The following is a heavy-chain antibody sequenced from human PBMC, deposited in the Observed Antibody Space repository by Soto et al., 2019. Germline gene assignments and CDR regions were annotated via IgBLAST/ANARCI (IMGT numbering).Heavy chain of an antibody. J-gene: IGHJ4*02. Sequence: KQRGSLRLSCAASGFTFNSAWMNWVRQAPGKGLEWVGRIKSKTDSWTSDYVSPVKGRFPILRVYSKDTLYLQMNSLKTVYSAVYYCTTDLPTLIPQVDYWGQGTLVTSPQ. CDR2: IKSKTDSWTS. CDR1: GFTFNSAW. V-gene: IGHV3-15*07. D-gene: IGHD4-4*01. CDR3: TTDLPTLIPQVDY.